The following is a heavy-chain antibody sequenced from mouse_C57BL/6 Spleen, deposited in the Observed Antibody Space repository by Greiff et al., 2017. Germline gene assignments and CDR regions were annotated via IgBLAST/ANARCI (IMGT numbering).Heavy chain of an antibody. CDR3: ARHERYYYGSRIDWYFDV. CDR2: FYPGSGSI. Sequence: VQLQQSGAELVKPGASVKLSCKASGYTFTEYTIHWVKQRSGQGLEWIGWFYPGSGSIKYNEKFKDKATLTADKSSSIVYMELSRLTSEDSAVYFCARHERYYYGSRIDWYFDVWGTGTTVTVSS. CDR1: GYTFTEYT. V-gene: IGHV1-62-2*01. J-gene: IGHJ1*03. D-gene: IGHD1-1*01.